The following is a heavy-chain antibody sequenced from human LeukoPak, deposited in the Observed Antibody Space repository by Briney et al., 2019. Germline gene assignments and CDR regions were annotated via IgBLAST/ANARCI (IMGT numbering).Heavy chain of an antibody. D-gene: IGHD2-8*01. CDR2: INQDGSEK. Sequence: PGGSLRLSCAASGFTFSTYGMTWVRQAPGKGLEWVANINQDGSEKHYVDSVKGRFTISRDNAKNSSYLQMNSLRAEDTAVYYCARDNVRKDDYWGQGTLVTVSS. V-gene: IGHV3-7*01. CDR1: GFTFSTYG. J-gene: IGHJ4*02. CDR3: ARDNVRKDDY.